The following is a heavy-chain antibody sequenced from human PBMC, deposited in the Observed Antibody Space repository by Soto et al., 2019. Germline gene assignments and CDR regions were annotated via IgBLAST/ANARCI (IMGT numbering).Heavy chain of an antibody. CDR1: GGSISSYY. J-gene: IGHJ4*02. CDR2: IHSSGYT. V-gene: IGHV4-4*07. CDR3: ASLVGTIDY. D-gene: IGHD1-1*01. Sequence: QVHLQESVPPLVKPSETLSLTCTVSGGSISSYYWNWIRHPAGKGLEWIGRIHSSGYTNYNSSLRSRVPMSVESSKRQISLKMTSVTAADTAVYYCASLVGTIDYCAQGTLVTVYS.